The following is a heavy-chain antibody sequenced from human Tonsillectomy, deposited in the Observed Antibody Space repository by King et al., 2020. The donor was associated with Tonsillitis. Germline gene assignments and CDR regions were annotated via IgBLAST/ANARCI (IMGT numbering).Heavy chain of an antibody. Sequence: VQLVESGGGLVQPGGSLRLSCTASGFTVSSSYMSWVRQAPGKGLEWVSVIFSAGSTYFADSVKGRFTSSSDNSKNTVYLQLNSLRAEDTAVYYCAGNAGRDGHSGRAFDVWGRGTMVTVSS. CDR2: IFSAGST. V-gene: IGHV3-66*01. CDR3: AGNAGRDGHSGRAFDV. D-gene: IGHD5-24*01. CDR1: GFTVSSSY. J-gene: IGHJ3*01.